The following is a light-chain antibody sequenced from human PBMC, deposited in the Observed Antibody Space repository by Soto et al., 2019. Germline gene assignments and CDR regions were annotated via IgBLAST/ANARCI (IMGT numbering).Light chain of an antibody. CDR3: QQYDTSPRT. CDR2: GAS. J-gene: IGKJ1*01. Sequence: EVMLTQSPGTLSLSPGERATLSCRASQSVSSNYLAWYQQKSGQAPRLLIYGASNRATGIPDRFSGSGSGTDFTRTIRRLEPEDFAVYYGQQYDTSPRTFGQGTNVEFK. V-gene: IGKV3-20*01. CDR1: QSVSSNY.